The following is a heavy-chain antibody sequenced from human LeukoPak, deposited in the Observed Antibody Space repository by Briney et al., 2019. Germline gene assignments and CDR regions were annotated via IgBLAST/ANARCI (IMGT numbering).Heavy chain of an antibody. V-gene: IGHV1-69*02. D-gene: IGHD2-2*01. J-gene: IGHJ5*02. Sequence: SVTVSCKASGGTFSSYTISWVRRAPGQGLEWMGRIIPILGRANYAQKFQGRVTITADKSTSTAYMELSSLRSEDTAVYYCASQSVPAAIGRGLRFDPWGQGTLVTVSS. CDR3: ASQSVPAAIGRGLRFDP. CDR2: IIPILGRA. CDR1: GGTFSSYT.